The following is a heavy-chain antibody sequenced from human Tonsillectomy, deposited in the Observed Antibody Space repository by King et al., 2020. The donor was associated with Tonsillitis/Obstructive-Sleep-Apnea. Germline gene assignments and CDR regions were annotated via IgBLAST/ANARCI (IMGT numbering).Heavy chain of an antibody. J-gene: IGHJ6*03. Sequence: VQLQQWGAGLLKPSETLSLTCAVYGGSFSGYYWSWIRQPPGKGLEWIGEINHSGSTNYNPSLKSRVTISVDTSNNQFSLKLSSVTAADTAVYYCAGGGGGGGSDCSSTSCYKGGFSYYYYYMDVWGKGTTVTVSS. V-gene: IGHV4-34*01. D-gene: IGHD2-2*02. CDR3: AGGGGGGGSDCSSTSCYKGGFSYYYYYMDV. CDR1: GGSFSGYY. CDR2: INHSGST.